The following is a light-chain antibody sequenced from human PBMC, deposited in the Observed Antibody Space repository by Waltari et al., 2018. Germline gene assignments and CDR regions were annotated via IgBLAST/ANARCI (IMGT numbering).Light chain of an antibody. CDR2: DAS. J-gene: IGKJ3*01. Sequence: DIQMTQSPSSLSGSVGDGVTITCQASQDIANYLNWYQQKPGKAPKLLVYDASNLHSGVPSRFSGSGSGTHFTFTITGLQPEDIATYYCQQHDHLPFTFGPGTKVDIK. CDR3: QQHDHLPFT. V-gene: IGKV1-33*01. CDR1: QDIANY.